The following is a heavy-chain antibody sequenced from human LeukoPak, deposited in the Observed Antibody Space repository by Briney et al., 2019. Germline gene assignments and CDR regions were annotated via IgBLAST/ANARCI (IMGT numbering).Heavy chain of an antibody. J-gene: IGHJ4*02. CDR2: TYYSGST. Sequence: PSETLSLTCTVSGGSISSGDYYWSWIRQPPGKGLEWIGYTYYSGSTYYNPSLKSRVTISVDTSKNQFSLKLSSVTAADTAVYYCARDDSGSPLDYWGQGTLVTVSS. CDR1: GGSISSGDYY. D-gene: IGHD1-26*01. V-gene: IGHV4-30-4*01. CDR3: ARDDSGSPLDY.